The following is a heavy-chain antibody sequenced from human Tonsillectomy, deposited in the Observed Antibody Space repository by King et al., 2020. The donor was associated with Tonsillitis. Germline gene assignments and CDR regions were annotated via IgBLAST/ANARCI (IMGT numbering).Heavy chain of an antibody. CDR1: GFTFSDYY. V-gene: IGHV3-11*05. CDR2: ISSSSIST. CDR3: ARDLSRGASDACAI. D-gene: IGHD6-13*01. J-gene: IGHJ3*02. Sequence: QLVQSGGGLVKPGGSLRLSCAASGFTFSDYYMNWIRQAPGKGLEWVSYISSSSISTNYAASVKGRFTISRDNAKNSLYLQMNSLRAGDPAGYYCARDLSRGASDACAIWGQGTMVTVSS.